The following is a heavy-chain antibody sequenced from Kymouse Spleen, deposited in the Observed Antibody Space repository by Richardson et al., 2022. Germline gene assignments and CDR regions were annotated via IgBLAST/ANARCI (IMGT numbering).Heavy chain of an antibody. CDR1: GGSISSGGYY. J-gene: IGHJ1*01. D-gene: IGHD2-15*01. CDR3: ARWVDCSGGSCQGYFQH. V-gene: IGHV4-31*03. CDR2: IYYSGST. Sequence: QVQLQESGPGLVKPSQTLSLTCTVSGGSISSGGYYWSWIRQHPGKGLEWIGYIYYSGSTYYNPSLKSRVTISVDTSKNQFSLKLSSVTAADTAVYYCARWVDCSGGSCQGYFQHWGQGTLVTVSS.